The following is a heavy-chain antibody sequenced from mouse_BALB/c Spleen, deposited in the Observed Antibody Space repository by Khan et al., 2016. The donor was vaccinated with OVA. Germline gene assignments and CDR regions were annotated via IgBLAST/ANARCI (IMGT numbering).Heavy chain of an antibody. V-gene: IGHV3-2*02. Sequence: VQLKESGPGLVKPSQSLSLTCTVSGYSITSDYGWNWIRRFRGNQLECMGYISYTGNTNYNPTFKNKTTLTRDTSKNQFFLQLNSVTTEDTATYARARTASINYWGQGTTLTVSS. CDR3: ARTASINY. D-gene: IGHD1-2*01. J-gene: IGHJ2*01. CDR2: ISYTGNT. CDR1: GYSITSDYG.